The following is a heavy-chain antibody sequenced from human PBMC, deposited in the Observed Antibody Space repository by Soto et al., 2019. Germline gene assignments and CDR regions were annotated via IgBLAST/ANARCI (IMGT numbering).Heavy chain of an antibody. CDR3: ARNIGFGELFPYADAFDI. CDR2: IYPGDSDT. J-gene: IGHJ3*02. V-gene: IGHV5-51*01. CDR1: GYSFTSYW. Sequence: PGESLKISCKGSGYSFTSYWIGWVRQMPGKGLEWMGIIYPGDSDTRYSPSFQGQVTISADKSISTAYLQWSSLKASDTAMYYCARNIGFGELFPYADAFDIWGQGTMVTVSS. D-gene: IGHD3-10*01.